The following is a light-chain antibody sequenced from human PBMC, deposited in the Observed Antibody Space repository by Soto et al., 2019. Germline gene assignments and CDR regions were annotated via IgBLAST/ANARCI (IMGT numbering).Light chain of an antibody. CDR3: QQYGGSPQT. CDR2: GAS. V-gene: IGKV3-20*01. J-gene: IGKJ1*01. CDR1: QSVSNY. Sequence: ETVLTQSPGTLSLSPGERATLSCRASQSVSNYLAWYQQQPGQAPRLLIYGASRRATVIPDRFSGSGSGTDFTLTISRLEPEDFAVYYCQQYGGSPQTFGQGTNAEIK.